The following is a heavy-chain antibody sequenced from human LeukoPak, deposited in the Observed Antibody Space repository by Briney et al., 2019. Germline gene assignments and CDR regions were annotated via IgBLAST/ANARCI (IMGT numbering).Heavy chain of an antibody. CDR3: TWVGARYYFDY. V-gene: IGHV3-15*01. D-gene: IGHD1-26*01. CDR1: GFTFNHAW. Sequence: GGSLRLSCAASGFTFNHAWMSWVRQAPGKGLEWVGRIKSKTNGGTTDYAAPVKGRFTISRDDSKNTLYLQMNSLKTEDTAVYYCTWVGARYYFDYWGQATLVTVSS. J-gene: IGHJ4*02. CDR2: IKSKTNGGTT.